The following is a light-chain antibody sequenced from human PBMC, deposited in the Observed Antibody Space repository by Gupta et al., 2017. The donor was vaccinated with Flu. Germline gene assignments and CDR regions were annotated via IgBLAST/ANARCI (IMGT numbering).Light chain of an antibody. V-gene: IGKV3-11*01. Sequence: EIVLTQSPATRSLSPGERATLSCRAGHSVSVYLAWYQQKPGKATRLLIYDTSNRATGVPARFSGSGSGTDFTLTISSLEREDFAVYYCQQRRAFGQGTRLEIK. CDR2: DTS. J-gene: IGKJ5*01. CDR3: QQRRA. CDR1: HSVSVY.